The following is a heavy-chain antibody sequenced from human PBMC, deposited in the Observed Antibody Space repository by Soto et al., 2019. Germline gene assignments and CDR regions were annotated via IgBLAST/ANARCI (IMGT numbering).Heavy chain of an antibody. CDR2: TSWNSATL. D-gene: IGHD3-22*01. J-gene: IGHJ4*02. V-gene: IGHV3-9*01. CDR1: GFIFEDFA. CDR3: AKDVGSYYYDTSAYLYDY. Sequence: LRLSCVGSGFIFEDFAMNWVRQVPGKGLEWVSGTSWNSATLAYADSVKGRFIVSRDNAKNILYLQMNSLRAEDAALYYCAKDVGSYYYDTSAYLYDYWGQGTLVTVS.